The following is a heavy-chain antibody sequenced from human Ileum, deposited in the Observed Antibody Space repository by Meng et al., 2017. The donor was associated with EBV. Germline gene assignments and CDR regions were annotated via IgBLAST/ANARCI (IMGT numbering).Heavy chain of an antibody. D-gene: IGHD3-22*01. V-gene: IGHV4-28*01. CDR2: IYYSGST. J-gene: IGHJ4*02. CDR3: ARNVPGTSAYYD. Sequence: VPLQESGPGLANPSDTLYSTCAVSGYSISSTNWWGLIRQPPGKGLEWIGYIYYSGSTYYNPSLKSRVTMSVDTSKNQFSLNLNSVTAVDTAVYYCARNVPGTSAYYDWGQGTLVTVSS. CDR1: GYSISSTNW.